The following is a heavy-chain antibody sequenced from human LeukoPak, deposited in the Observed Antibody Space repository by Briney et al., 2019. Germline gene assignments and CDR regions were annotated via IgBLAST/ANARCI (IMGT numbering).Heavy chain of an antibody. D-gene: IGHD6-13*01. J-gene: IGHJ4*02. V-gene: IGHV1-69*05. CDR3: ARDLEGAAAAGTGTDY. CDR2: IIPIFGTA. CDR1: GGTFSSYA. Sequence: SVKVSCKASGGTFSSYAISWVRQAPGQGLEWMGGIIPIFGTANYAQKFQGRVTITTDESTSTAYMELSSLRSEDTAVYYCARDLEGAAAAGTGTDYWGQGTLVTVSS.